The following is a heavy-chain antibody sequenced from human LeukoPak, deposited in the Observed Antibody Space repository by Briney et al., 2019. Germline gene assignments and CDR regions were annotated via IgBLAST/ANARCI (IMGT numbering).Heavy chain of an antibody. CDR2: IYYSGST. Sequence: SETLSLTCTVSGGSISSYYWSWIRQPPGKGLEWSGYIYYSGSTNYNPSLKRRVTISVDTSKNQFSLKLSSVTAADTAVYYCAREGQNYYDSSGYYDAFDIWGQGTMVTVPS. V-gene: IGHV4-59*01. CDR1: GGSISSYY. CDR3: AREGQNYYDSSGYYDAFDI. D-gene: IGHD3-22*01. J-gene: IGHJ3*02.